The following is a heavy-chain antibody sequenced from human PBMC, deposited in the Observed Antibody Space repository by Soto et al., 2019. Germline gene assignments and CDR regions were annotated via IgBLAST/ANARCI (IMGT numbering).Heavy chain of an antibody. Sequence: SQTLSVTFAISGDSDSTNFSTWDWIRQSPSRGLEWLGRTYYRSKWETDYATSVRGRITINSDTSNNQRSLQLNSVTPDDTAVYYCARLIGNSWLDSWGQGILVTVS. D-gene: IGHD2-8*01. CDR2: TYYRSKWET. CDR3: ARLIGNSWLDS. V-gene: IGHV6-1*01. CDR1: GDSDSTNFST. J-gene: IGHJ5*01.